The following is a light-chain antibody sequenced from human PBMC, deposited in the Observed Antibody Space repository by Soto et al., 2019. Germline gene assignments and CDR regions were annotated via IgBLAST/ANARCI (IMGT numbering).Light chain of an antibody. V-gene: IGKV3-15*01. CDR1: QSVSNN. CDR3: QQYNTWSPLT. Sequence: EIVMTQSPATLSVSPGERATLSCRASQSVSNNLAWYQQKPVQAPRLLIYGASTRATGSPARFSGSGSGTEFTLTISSLQSEDFAVYYCQQYNTWSPLTFGGGTKVETK. CDR2: GAS. J-gene: IGKJ4*01.